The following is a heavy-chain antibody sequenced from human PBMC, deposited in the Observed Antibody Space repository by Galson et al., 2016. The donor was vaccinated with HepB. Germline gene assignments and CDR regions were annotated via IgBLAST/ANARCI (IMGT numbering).Heavy chain of an antibody. Sequence: SLRLSCAASGFRFTSYGMNWVRQAPGKGLEWVAVIWYDGTNKYYADSVKGRFTISRDNSKNMFYLQMSSLRAEDTAVYYCAREYGSGPLDVWGTGTTVTVSS. J-gene: IGHJ6*04. CDR1: GFRFTSYG. V-gene: IGHV3-33*01. D-gene: IGHD3-10*01. CDR3: AREYGSGPLDV. CDR2: IWYDGTNK.